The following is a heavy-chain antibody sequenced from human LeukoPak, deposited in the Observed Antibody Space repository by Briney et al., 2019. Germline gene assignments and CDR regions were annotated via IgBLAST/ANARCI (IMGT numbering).Heavy chain of an antibody. CDR1: GGSISSGDYY. CDR3: ARDRNYYDSRGWYFDY. J-gene: IGHJ4*02. Sequence: SQTMSLTCTVSGGSISSGDYYWSWIRQPPGKGLEWIGYIYYSGSTYYNPSLKSRVTISVDTSKNQFSLKLSSVTAADTAVYYCARDRNYYDSRGWYFDYWGQGTLVTVSS. CDR2: IYYSGST. V-gene: IGHV4-30-4*08. D-gene: IGHD3-22*01.